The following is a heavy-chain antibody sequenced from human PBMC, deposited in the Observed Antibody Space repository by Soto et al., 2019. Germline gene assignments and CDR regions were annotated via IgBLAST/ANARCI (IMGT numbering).Heavy chain of an antibody. D-gene: IGHD3-3*01. CDR3: AREIERLLGY. CDR2: ISYDGRNK. CDR1: GFTFSSYA. V-gene: IGHV3-30*04. Sequence: QVQLVESGGGVVQPGRSLRLSCAASGFTFSSYAMHWVRQAPGKGLEWVAVISYDGRNKYYEDSVKGRFTISRDNSKNTLYLQMNSLRAEDTGVYLCAREIERLLGYWGQGTLVTVSS. J-gene: IGHJ4*02.